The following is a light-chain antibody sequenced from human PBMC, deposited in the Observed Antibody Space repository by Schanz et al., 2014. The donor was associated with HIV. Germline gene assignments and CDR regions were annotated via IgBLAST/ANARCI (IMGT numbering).Light chain of an antibody. CDR1: SSSIGFNT. Sequence: QSVLTQPPSASGTPGQRVTISCSGSSSSIGFNTINWYQHLPGTAPKLIMYNSYHRPSGVPDRFSGSSSGTSASLAISGLQSEDEADYYCAAWDDSLKGWVFGGGTKLTVL. CDR2: NSY. V-gene: IGLV1-44*01. J-gene: IGLJ3*02. CDR3: AAWDDSLKGWV.